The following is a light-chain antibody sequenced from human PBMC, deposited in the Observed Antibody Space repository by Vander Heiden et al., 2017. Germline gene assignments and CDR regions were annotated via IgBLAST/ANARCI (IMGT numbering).Light chain of an antibody. Sequence: DIQMTQSPSSVSAAVGDRVAITCRASQTIRTWLAWYQQKAGKEPQLLISAASSLQRGVPSRFSGSGSGTDVTLTISSLQPEDFATYYCQQAYSFPYTFGQGTKLEIK. J-gene: IGKJ2*01. CDR3: QQAYSFPYT. V-gene: IGKV1-12*01. CDR1: QTIRTW. CDR2: AAS.